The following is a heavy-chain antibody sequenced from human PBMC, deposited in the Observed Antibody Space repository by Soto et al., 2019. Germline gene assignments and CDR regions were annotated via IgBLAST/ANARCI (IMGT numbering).Heavy chain of an antibody. V-gene: IGHV1-2*02. CDR1: GYTSSDYY. J-gene: IGHJ4*01. CDR3: AREPARANPEGVDF. Sequence: GASMKVSCKTSGYTSSDYYIHWVRQAPGQGLEWMGWINPNSGGTKYAPKFQGGVTMTRDTSITTAYRELSRLRSGDTAVYYCAREPARANPEGVDFWG. CDR2: INPNSGGT.